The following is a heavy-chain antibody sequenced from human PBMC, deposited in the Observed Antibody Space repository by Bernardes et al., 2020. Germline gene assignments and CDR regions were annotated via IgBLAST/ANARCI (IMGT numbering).Heavy chain of an antibody. J-gene: IGHJ4*02. CDR3: AKDIVGPTTGTYYFDS. CDR2: ISGAGTYT. D-gene: IGHD1-26*01. CDR1: GFTFSSYA. V-gene: IGHV3-23*01. Sequence: VGSLSLSCAASGFTFSSYAMSWVRQTPGKGLEWVSTISGAGTYTYYADSVKGRFTISRDNSKNTLHLQVNSLRAEDTAVYYCAKDIVGPTTGTYYFDSWGQGTLVTVSS.